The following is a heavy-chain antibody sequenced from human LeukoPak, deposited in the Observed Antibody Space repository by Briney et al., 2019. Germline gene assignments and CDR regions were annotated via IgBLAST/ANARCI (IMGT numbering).Heavy chain of an antibody. V-gene: IGHV3-33*08. D-gene: IGHD5/OR15-5a*01. CDR2: IWYDGSNK. CDR1: GFTFSSYG. CDR3: ARDLSQSEGNWFDP. Sequence: GGSLRLSCSASGFTFSSYGMHWVRQAPGKGLEWVAVIWYDGSNKYYADSVKGRFTISRDNSKNTLYLQMNSLRAEDTAVYYCARDLSQSEGNWFDPWGQGTLVTVSS. J-gene: IGHJ5*02.